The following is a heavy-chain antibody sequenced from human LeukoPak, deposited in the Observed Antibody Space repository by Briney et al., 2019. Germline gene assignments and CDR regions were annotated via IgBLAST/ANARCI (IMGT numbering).Heavy chain of an antibody. CDR3: ARVLTGYYNYYGMDV. J-gene: IGHJ6*02. CDR2: IYYSGST. D-gene: IGHD3-9*01. V-gene: IGHV4-59*01. Sequence: PSETLSLTCTVSGGSISSYYWSWIRQPPGKGLEWIGYIYYSGSTNYNPSLKSRVTISVDTSKNQFSLKLSSVTAADTAVYYCARVLTGYYNYYGMDVWGQGTTVTVSS. CDR1: GGSISSYY.